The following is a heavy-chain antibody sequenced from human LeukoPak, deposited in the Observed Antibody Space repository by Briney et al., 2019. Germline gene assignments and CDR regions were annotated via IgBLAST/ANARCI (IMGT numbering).Heavy chain of an antibody. J-gene: IGHJ5*01. Sequence: PGGSLRLSCSASGFTFSSFAMNWVRQAPGKGLEWVSSISPGGEETYYADSVEGRFTISRDNSKNTLSLQMNSLRAEDTAVYYCAKQYIVTTWCWFGCWGQGSLVTVYS. D-gene: IGHD4-17*01. V-gene: IGHV3-23*01. CDR1: GFTFSSFA. CDR2: ISPGGEET. CDR3: AKQYIVTTWCWFGC.